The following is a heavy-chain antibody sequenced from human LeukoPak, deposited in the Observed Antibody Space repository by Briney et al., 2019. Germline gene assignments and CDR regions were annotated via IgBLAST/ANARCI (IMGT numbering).Heavy chain of an antibody. CDR3: AKDGGWMDPSVLYWYFDL. D-gene: IGHD3-16*01. CDR2: IRYDGSIK. CDR1: GFTFSSHG. Sequence: GGSLRLSCAASGFTFSSHGMNWVRQAPGKGLEWVAFIRYDGSIKYSADSVKGRFTISRDNSKNTLFLQMNSLRAEDTAVYYCAKDGGWMDPSVLYWYFDLWGRGTLVTVSS. V-gene: IGHV3-30*02. J-gene: IGHJ2*01.